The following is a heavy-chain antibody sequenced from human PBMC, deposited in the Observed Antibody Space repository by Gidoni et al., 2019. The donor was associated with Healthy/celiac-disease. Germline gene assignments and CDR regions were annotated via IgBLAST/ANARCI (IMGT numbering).Heavy chain of an antibody. CDR3: VKGGDIVVVPVDY. Sequence: EVQLVESGGGLVQPGRSLRLSCSASGFTFSSYAMHWVRQAPGKGLEYVSAISSNGGSTYYADSVKGRFTISRDNSKNTLYLQMSSLRAEDTAVYYCVKGGDIVVVPVDYWGQGTLVTVSS. J-gene: IGHJ4*02. CDR1: GFTFSSYA. V-gene: IGHV3-64D*06. CDR2: ISSNGGST. D-gene: IGHD2-2*01.